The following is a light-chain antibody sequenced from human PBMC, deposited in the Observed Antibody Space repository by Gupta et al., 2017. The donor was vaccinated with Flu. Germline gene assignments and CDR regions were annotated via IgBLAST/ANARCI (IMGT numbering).Light chain of an antibody. V-gene: IGKV1-39*01. CDR3: QQTNSSPWT. Sequence: DTQMTQSPSSLSASVGDRVTITCRASQNIKNYLNWYQQKPGKAPKLLVYAASKLQGGVPSRFSGSGFGTDFTLTIDSLQPEDFATYYCQQTNSSPWTFGQGTKVEIK. CDR2: AAS. J-gene: IGKJ1*01. CDR1: QNIKNY.